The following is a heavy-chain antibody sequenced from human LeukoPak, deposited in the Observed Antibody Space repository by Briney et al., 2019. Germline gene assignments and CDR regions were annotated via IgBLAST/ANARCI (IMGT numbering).Heavy chain of an antibody. CDR3: ARYSGSYLNYFDY. J-gene: IGHJ4*02. D-gene: IGHD1-26*01. CDR2: INAGDGNT. V-gene: IGHV1-3*01. Sequence: ASVKVSCKASGYTFTSYDINWVRQATGQGLEWMGWINAGDGNTKYSQKFQGRVTITRGTSASTAYMELSSLRSEDTAVYYCARYSGSYLNYFDYWGQGTLVTVSS. CDR1: GYTFTSYD.